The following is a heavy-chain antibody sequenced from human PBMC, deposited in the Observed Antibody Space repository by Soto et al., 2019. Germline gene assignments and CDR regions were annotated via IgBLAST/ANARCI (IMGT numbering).Heavy chain of an antibody. CDR1: GGTFSSFT. Sequence: QMQLVQSGAEVKKPGSSVKVSCKASGGTFSSFTINWVRQAPGQGPEWMGGIGPVFYKTNYAQKFQGRVTITADETTNTVYNELSSLRSEDTAVYYCARDRRSGWCIVGSWPYYLYSCGQGTPVTVSS. CDR2: IGPVFYKT. V-gene: IGHV1-69*01. J-gene: IGHJ4*02. D-gene: IGHD2-8*02. CDR3: ARDRRSGWCIVGSWPYYLYS.